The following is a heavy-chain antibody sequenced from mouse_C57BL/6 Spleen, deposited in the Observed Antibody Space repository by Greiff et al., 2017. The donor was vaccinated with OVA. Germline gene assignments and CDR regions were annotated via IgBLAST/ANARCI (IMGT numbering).Heavy chain of an antibody. CDR3: ARRDYGSSYDYFDY. J-gene: IGHJ2*01. CDR2: IYPRSGNT. Sequence: VKLMESGAELARPGASVKLSCKASGYTFTSYGISWVKQRTGQGLEWIGEIYPRSGNTYYNEKFKGKATLTADKSSSTAYMELRSLTSEDSAVYFCARRDYGSSYDYFDYWGQGTTLTVSS. D-gene: IGHD1-1*01. CDR1: GYTFTSYG. V-gene: IGHV1-81*01.